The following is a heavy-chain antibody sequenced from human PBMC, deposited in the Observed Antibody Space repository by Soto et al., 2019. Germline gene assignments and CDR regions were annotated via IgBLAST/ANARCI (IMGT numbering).Heavy chain of an antibody. D-gene: IGHD5-18*01. CDR3: ARDLHPAEATGYSYGYYYFDY. CDR2: INPSGGST. J-gene: IGHJ4*02. Sequence: ASVKVSCKASGYTFTSYYMHWVRQAPGQGLEWMGIINPSGGSTSYAQKFQGRVTMTRDTSTSTVYMELSSLRSEDTAVYYCARDLHPAEATGYSYGYYYFDYWGQGTRVTVAS. V-gene: IGHV1-46*01. CDR1: GYTFTSYY.